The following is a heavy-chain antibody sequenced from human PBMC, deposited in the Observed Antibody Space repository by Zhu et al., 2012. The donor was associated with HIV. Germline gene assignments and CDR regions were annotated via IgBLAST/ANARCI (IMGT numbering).Heavy chain of an antibody. CDR2: IYYNGKT. D-gene: IGHD3-22*01. Sequence: QVQLQESGPGLPRPSQTLSLTCTVSGGSLSSGNYYWSWIRQPPGKDLEWIGYIYYNGKTYYNSSLKSRLTMSVDTSKNHFSLSLSSVTAADTAVYYCARSQFSSRTTSGYYYFDYWGQGTLVTVSS. CDR1: GGSLSSGNYY. J-gene: IGHJ4*02. V-gene: IGHV4-30-4*08. CDR3: ARSQFSSRTTSGYYYFDY.